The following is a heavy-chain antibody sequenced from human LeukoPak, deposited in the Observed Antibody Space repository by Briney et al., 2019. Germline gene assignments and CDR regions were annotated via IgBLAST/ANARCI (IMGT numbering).Heavy chain of an antibody. J-gene: IGHJ5*02. CDR1: GFTFSSYW. CDR2: INSDGSST. D-gene: IGHD3-10*01. V-gene: IGHV3-74*01. Sequence: GGSLRLSCAASGFTFSSYWMHWVRQAPGKGLVWVSRINSDGSSTSYADSVKGRFTISRDNAENTLYLQMNSLRAEDTAVYYCAKQPYYYGSGSMGDWFDPWGQGTLVTVSS. CDR3: AKQPYYYGSGSMGDWFDP.